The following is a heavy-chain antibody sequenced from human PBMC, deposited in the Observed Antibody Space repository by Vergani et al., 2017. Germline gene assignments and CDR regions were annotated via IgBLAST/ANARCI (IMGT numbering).Heavy chain of an antibody. Sequence: VQLLESGGGLVQPGGSLRLSCAASGFTFSSYAMSWIRQPPGKGLEWIGYIYYSGSTNYNPSLKSRVTISVDTSKNQFSLKLSSVTAADTAVYYCARDRAAAGTFAPSGGWFDPWGQGTLVTVSS. CDR1: GFTFSSYA. CDR3: ARDRAAAGTFAPSGGWFDP. CDR2: IYYSGST. J-gene: IGHJ5*02. D-gene: IGHD6-13*01. V-gene: IGHV4-59*01.